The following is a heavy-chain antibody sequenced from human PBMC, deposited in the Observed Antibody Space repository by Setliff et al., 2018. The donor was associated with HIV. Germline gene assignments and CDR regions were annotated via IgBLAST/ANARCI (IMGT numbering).Heavy chain of an antibody. CDR1: GGSISDSH. J-gene: IGHJ3*02. V-gene: IGHV4-59*01. CDR2: VYYRRTSSHENFFHTGTT. Sequence: SETLSLTCTVSGGSISDSHWSWIRQPPGKGLEWLGYVYYRRTSSHENFFHTGTTKYNPSLESRVTISQDTSKNQCSLRLNSVTAADTAVYYFVTADFPPPSDIWESYRSGAFDIWGQGTMVTVSS. CDR3: VTADFPPPSDIWESYRSGAFDI. D-gene: IGHD3-16*02.